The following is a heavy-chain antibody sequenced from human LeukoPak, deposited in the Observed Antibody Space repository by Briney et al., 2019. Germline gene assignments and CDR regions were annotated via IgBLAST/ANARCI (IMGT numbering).Heavy chain of an antibody. D-gene: IGHD6-19*01. V-gene: IGHV3-53*01. J-gene: IGHJ4*02. CDR3: ARLGPASSGWPESFDY. CDR1: GFTINNNY. CDR2: IYSDRST. Sequence: GGSLRLSCTASGFTINNNYMGWVRQASGKGLEWVAIIYSDRSTYYPESVKGRFTISRDDSKNMLLLQMDSLRVEDTAVYYCARLGPASSGWPESFDYWGQGTLVTVSS.